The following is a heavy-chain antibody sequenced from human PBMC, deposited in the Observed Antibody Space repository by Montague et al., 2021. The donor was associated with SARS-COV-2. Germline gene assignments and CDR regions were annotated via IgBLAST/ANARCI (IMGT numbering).Heavy chain of an antibody. CDR3: ARHRNYGDHSLDNWFHP. CDR2: IYNSGTT. J-gene: IGHJ5*02. V-gene: IGHV4-39*01. CDR1: GDSTSCPNCY. D-gene: IGHD4-17*01. Sequence: SETLSLTCTVSGDSTSCPNCYWGWIRQPPGKGLDWIGTIYNSGTTYYNPSLKSRLTISIDTSKNQFSLKLSSVTAADTAVYYCARHRNYGDHSLDNWFHPRGHGTLGTVSS.